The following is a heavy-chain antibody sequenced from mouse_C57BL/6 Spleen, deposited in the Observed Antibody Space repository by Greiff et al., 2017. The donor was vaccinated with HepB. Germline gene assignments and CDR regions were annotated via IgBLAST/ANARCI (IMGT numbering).Heavy chain of an antibody. D-gene: IGHD4-1*01. V-gene: IGHV1-55*01. CDR3: ARNWDDY. Sequence: QVHVKHPGAELVKPGASVKMSCKASGYTFTGYWITWVKQRPGQGLEWIGDIYPGSGSTNYNEKFKSKATLTVDTSSSTAYMQLSSLTSEDSAVYYCARNWDDYWGQGTTLTVSS. J-gene: IGHJ2*01. CDR1: GYTFTGYW. CDR2: IYPGSGST.